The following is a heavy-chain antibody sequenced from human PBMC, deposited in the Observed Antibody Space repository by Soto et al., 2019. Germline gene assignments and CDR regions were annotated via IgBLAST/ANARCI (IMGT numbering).Heavy chain of an antibody. CDR2: IKHDGSQK. V-gene: IGHV3-7*03. J-gene: IGHJ5*02. CDR1: GFTFSKFW. Sequence: GGSLRLSCAASGFTFSKFWMSWVRQAPGKGLEWVANIKHDGSQKYYADSVKGRFTVSRDNAKNSLFLQMNSLRADDTAVYYCARVLLYSASGRGWFDPWGRGTLVTVPQ. CDR3: ARVLLYSASGRGWFDP. D-gene: IGHD2-2*02.